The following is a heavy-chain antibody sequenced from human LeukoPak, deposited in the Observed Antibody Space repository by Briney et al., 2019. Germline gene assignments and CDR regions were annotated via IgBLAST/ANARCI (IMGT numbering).Heavy chain of an antibody. V-gene: IGHV3-11*01. Sequence: PGGSLRLSCAASGFTFSDYYMSWIRQAPGKGLEWVSYISSSGSTIYYADSVKGRFTTSRDNAKNSLYLQMNSLRAEDTAVYYCAVGYCSSTSCWADAFDIWGQGTMVTVSS. CDR3: AVGYCSSTSCWADAFDI. CDR1: GFTFSDYY. D-gene: IGHD2-2*01. J-gene: IGHJ3*02. CDR2: ISSSGSTI.